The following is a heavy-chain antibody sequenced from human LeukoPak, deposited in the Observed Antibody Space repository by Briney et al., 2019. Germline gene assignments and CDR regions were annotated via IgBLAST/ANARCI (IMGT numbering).Heavy chain of an antibody. CDR3: AKDSGIAAAGRWLSYYYYYYYMDV. V-gene: IGHV3-30*02. Sequence: PGGSLRLSCAASGFTFSSYGMHWVRPAPGKGLEWVAFIRYDGSNKYYADSVKGRFTISRDNSKNTLYLQMNSLRAEDTAVYYCAKDSGIAAAGRWLSYYYYYYYMDVWGKGTTVTVSS. D-gene: IGHD6-13*01. CDR2: IRYDGSNK. CDR1: GFTFSSYG. J-gene: IGHJ6*03.